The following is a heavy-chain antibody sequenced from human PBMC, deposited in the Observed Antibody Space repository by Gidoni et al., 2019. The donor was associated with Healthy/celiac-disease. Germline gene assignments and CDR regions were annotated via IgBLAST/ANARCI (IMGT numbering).Heavy chain of an antibody. CDR3: AKGWVVAAVFDY. V-gene: IGHV3-23*01. D-gene: IGHD2-15*01. CDR1: GFSFSSYA. CDR2: ISCSGGST. Sequence: EVQLLESGGGLVQPGGSLRLSCAASGFSFSSYAMSWVRQAPGKGLEWVSAISCSGGSTYYADSVKGRFTISRDNSKNTLYLQMNSLRAEDTAVYYCAKGWVVAAVFDYWGQGTLVTVSS. J-gene: IGHJ4*02.